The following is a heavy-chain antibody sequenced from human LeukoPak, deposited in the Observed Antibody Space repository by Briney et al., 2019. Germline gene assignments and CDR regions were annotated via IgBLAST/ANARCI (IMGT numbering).Heavy chain of an antibody. CDR2: IYYSGST. V-gene: IGHV4-61*01. J-gene: IGHJ4*02. CDR1: GVSISGSYYY. Sequence: SETLSLTCAVSGVSISGSYYYWSWIRQPPGKGLEWIGYIYYSGSTNYNPSLKSRVTISVDTSKNQFSLKLSSVTAADTAVYYCARGRRYNVDYWGQGTLVTVSS. CDR3: ARGRRYNVDY. D-gene: IGHD1-14*01.